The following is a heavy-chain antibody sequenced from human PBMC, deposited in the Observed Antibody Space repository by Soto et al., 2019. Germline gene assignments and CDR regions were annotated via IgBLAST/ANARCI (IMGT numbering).Heavy chain of an antibody. CDR3: ARLNGYCISTNCHGYYGMDV. V-gene: IGHV4-39*01. CDR1: GGPVSSSSYS. CDR2: IYSSENT. D-gene: IGHD2-2*03. J-gene: IGHJ6*02. Sequence: EPLSLTCTASGGPVSSSSYSWGWIRQSPGKGLEWIGTIYSSENTYYNPSLLRRVTISVDTTKNEFSLRLSSVTAADTAVYYCARLNGYCISTNCHGYYGMDVWGQGTTVTVSS.